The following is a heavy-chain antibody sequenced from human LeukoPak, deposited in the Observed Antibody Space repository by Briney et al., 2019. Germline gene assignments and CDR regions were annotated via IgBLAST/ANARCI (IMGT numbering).Heavy chain of an antibody. D-gene: IGHD6-13*01. J-gene: IGHJ4*02. Sequence: PGRSLRLSCAASGFTFSSCAMHWVRQAPGKGLEWVAVISYDGSNKYHADSVKGRFTISRDNSKNMLYLQMNSLRAEDTAVYYCARDLPLAYGSRVDCWGQGTLVTVSS. CDR3: ARDLPLAYGSRVDC. V-gene: IGHV3-30-3*01. CDR1: GFTFSSCA. CDR2: ISYDGSNK.